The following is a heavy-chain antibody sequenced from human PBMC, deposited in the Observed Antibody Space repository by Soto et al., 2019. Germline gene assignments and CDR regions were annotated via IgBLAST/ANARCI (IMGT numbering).Heavy chain of an antibody. CDR2: IYYSGST. V-gene: IGHV4-30-4*01. CDR1: GGSISSGDYY. D-gene: IGHD3-16*02. CDR3: ARVIMITFGGVIVNPLYIDY. J-gene: IGHJ4*02. Sequence: SETLSLTCTVSGGSISSGDYYWSWIRQPPGKGLEWIGYIYYSGSTYYNPSLKSRVTISVDTSKNQFSLKLSSVTAADTAVYYCARVIMITFGGVIVNPLYIDYWGQGTLVTVSS.